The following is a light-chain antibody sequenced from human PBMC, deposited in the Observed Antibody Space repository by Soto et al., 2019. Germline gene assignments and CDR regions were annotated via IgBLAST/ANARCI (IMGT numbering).Light chain of an antibody. J-gene: IGKJ1*01. CDR3: QQYGSHAEA. V-gene: IGKV1-5*01. Sequence: DIQLTQSPSTLSASVGDRVSITCWASQSVGSLLAWHQKKPGKAPKLLIFDGTYLESGIPSRFSGSGSGTEFTLTIHDLQPDDSATYYCQQYGSHAEAFGPGTKVEVK. CDR1: QSVGSL. CDR2: DGT.